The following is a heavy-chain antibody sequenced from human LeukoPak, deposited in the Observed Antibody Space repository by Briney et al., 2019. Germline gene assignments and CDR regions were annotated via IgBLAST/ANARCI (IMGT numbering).Heavy chain of an antibody. Sequence: PSEALSLTCTVSGGSISSGGYYWSWIRQHPGKGLEWIGYIYYSGSTYYNPSLKSRVTISVGTSKNQFSLKLSSVTAADTAVYYCARESYYDSSGYLDAFDIWGQGTMVTVSS. CDR2: IYYSGST. D-gene: IGHD3-22*01. CDR3: ARESYYDSSGYLDAFDI. CDR1: GGSISSGGYY. J-gene: IGHJ3*02. V-gene: IGHV4-31*03.